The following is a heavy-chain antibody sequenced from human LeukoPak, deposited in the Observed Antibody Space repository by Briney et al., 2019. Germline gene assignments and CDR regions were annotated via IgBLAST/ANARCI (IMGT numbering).Heavy chain of an antibody. CDR1: GFTFSSYG. Sequence: GRSLRLSCAASGFTFSSYGMHWVRQAPGKGLEWVAVIWYDGSNKYYADSAKGRFTISRDNSKNTLYLQMNSLRAEDTAVYYCARDPAAGTLDYWGQGTLVTVSS. D-gene: IGHD6-13*01. J-gene: IGHJ4*02. CDR2: IWYDGSNK. CDR3: ARDPAAGTLDY. V-gene: IGHV3-33*01.